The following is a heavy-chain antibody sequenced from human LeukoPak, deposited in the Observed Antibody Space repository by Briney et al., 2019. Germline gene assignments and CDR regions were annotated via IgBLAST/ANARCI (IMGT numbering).Heavy chain of an antibody. V-gene: IGHV4-39*02. J-gene: IGHJ4*02. CDR3: ARDWAITFGGVIVEQFDY. CDR2: VYFSGST. CDR1: GDSISNSRHH. D-gene: IGHD3-16*02. Sequence: SETLSLTCTVSGDSISNSRHHWGWIRQPPGKGLEWTANVYFSGSTYYNPSLKSRVTISVDTSRNQFSLKLSSVTAADTAVYYCARDWAITFGGVIVEQFDYWGQGTLVTVSS.